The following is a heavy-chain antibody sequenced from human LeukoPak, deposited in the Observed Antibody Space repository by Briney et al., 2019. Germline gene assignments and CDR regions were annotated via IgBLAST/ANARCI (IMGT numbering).Heavy chain of an antibody. CDR3: SPRTQRGFDS. V-gene: IGHV4-34*01. CDR2: INHSGST. D-gene: IGHD2-15*01. Sequence: SETLSLTCAVYGGSFSGYYWSWIRQPPGKGLEWIGEINHSGSTYYNPSLKSRVAISVDTSKNQFSLKVYSVTAADTAMYYCSPRTQRGFDSWGQGILVTVSS. CDR1: GGSFSGYY. J-gene: IGHJ4*02.